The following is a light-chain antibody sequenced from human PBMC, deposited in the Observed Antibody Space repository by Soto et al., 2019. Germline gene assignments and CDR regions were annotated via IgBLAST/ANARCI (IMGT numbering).Light chain of an antibody. V-gene: IGLV2-11*01. Sequence: QSALTQPPSASGSPGQSVTISCTGTSSDVGDNYVSWYQQHLGKAPKLMISGVSERPSGVPDRFSGSKSGNTASLTISGLQAEDEADYYCCSYVDTDTWVFGGGTKLTVL. J-gene: IGLJ3*02. CDR2: GVS. CDR3: CSYVDTDTWV. CDR1: SSDVGDNY.